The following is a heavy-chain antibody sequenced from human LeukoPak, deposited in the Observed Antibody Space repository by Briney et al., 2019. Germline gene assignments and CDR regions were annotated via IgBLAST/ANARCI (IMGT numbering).Heavy chain of an antibody. V-gene: IGHV1-18*01. J-gene: IGHJ4*02. Sequence: ASVKVSCKASGYTFTSYGIGWVRQAPGQGLEWMGWISAYNGNTNYAQKLQGRVTMTTDTSTSTAYMELRSLRSDDTAVYYCARRRAYYDSSGPLYFDYWGQGTLVTVSS. D-gene: IGHD3-22*01. CDR2: ISAYNGNT. CDR3: ARRRAYYDSSGPLYFDY. CDR1: GYTFTSYG.